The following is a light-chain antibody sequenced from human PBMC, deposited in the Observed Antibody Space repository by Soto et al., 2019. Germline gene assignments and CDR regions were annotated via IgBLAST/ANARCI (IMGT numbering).Light chain of an antibody. Sequence: DIQLTQSPSFLSASVGDRVTITCRASQDVSRYLAWYQQKPGKAPNLLNYAASTLRSGVPSRFSGSGSETEFTLAISSLQTEYFANYYCQQLNSYGSAFGPGTKVDIK. V-gene: IGKV1-9*01. CDR3: QQLNSYGSA. J-gene: IGKJ3*01. CDR1: QDVSRY. CDR2: AAS.